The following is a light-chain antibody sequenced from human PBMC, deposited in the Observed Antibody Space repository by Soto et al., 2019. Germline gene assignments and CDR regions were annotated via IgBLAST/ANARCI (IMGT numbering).Light chain of an antibody. V-gene: IGKV3-15*01. CDR1: QSLRRN. CDR2: GAS. Sequence: EIVMTQSPATLSVSPGERATLSCRASQSLRRNLAWYQQKPGQAPRLLIYGASTRATGIPGRFSGSGSGTDFTLTISSLQSEDFAVYYCQQYNNWPPLTFGGGTRVEIK. J-gene: IGKJ4*01. CDR3: QQYNNWPPLT.